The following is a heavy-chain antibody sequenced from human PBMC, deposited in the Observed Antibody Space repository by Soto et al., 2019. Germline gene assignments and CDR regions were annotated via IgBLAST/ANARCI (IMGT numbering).Heavy chain of an antibody. J-gene: IGHJ4*02. CDR2: IYYSGST. CDR3: ARRSLAAMDNDY. CDR1: GGSISSSSYY. Sequence: ETLSLTCTVSGGSISSSSYYWGWIRQPPGKGLEWIGSIYYSGSTYYNPSLKSRVTISVDTSKNQFSLKLSSVTAADTAVYYCARRSLAAMDNDYWGQGTLVTVSS. D-gene: IGHD2-2*01. V-gene: IGHV4-39*01.